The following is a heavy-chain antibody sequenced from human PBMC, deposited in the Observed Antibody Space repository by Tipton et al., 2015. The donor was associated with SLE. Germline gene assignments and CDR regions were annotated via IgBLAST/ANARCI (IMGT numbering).Heavy chain of an antibody. J-gene: IGHJ4*02. CDR3: ARGWGYRNY. CDR1: GGSITTYY. V-gene: IGHV4-59*01. Sequence: LRLSCTVSGGSITTYYWTWIRQPPGKGLEWIGYIYYSGSTNYNPSLKSRVTISVDTTKNQFSLKLSAVTAADTAVYYCARGWGYRNYWGQGTLVTVSS. D-gene: IGHD5-24*01. CDR2: IYYSGST.